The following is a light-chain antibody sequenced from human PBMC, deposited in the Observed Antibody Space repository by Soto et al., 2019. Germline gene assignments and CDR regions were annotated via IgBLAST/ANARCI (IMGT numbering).Light chain of an antibody. Sequence: ELVMTQSPATLSVSPGERATLSCRASQTVSRNLAWYQHRPGQAPRLLIYDISNRAAGVPARFSGSGSGTEFTLTISTLQAEDYVGHYCQKYDRWLPWTFGHGTKVDI. CDR2: DIS. V-gene: IGKV3-15*01. J-gene: IGKJ1*01. CDR1: QTVSRN. CDR3: QKYDRWLPWT.